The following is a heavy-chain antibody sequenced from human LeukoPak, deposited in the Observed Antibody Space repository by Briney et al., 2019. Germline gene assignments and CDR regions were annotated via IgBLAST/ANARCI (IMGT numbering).Heavy chain of an antibody. CDR2: IYHSGTT. CDR1: GGSISSSNW. CDR3: ARAEFYFDNTGPGWYFDL. Sequence: SGTLSLTCAVSGGSISSSNWWSWVRQPPGKGLEWIGEIYHSGTTNYIPSLKSRVTISMDKSKNQFSLNLSSVTAADTAVYYCARAEFYFDNTGPGWYFDLWGRGTLVTVSS. V-gene: IGHV4-4*02. D-gene: IGHD3-22*01. J-gene: IGHJ2*01.